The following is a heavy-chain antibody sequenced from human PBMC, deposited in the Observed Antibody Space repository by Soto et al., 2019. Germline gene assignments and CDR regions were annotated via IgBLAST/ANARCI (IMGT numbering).Heavy chain of an antibody. CDR1: GFSFSSYG. D-gene: IGHD2-21*02. Sequence: GSLRLSCAVSGFSFSSYGMHWVRQAPGKGLEWVAVISYDGSNKYYADSVKGRFTISRDNSKNTLYLQMNSLRAEDTAVYYCARGGHVVVVTAAFDYWGQGT. CDR2: ISYDGSNK. V-gene: IGHV3-30*03. J-gene: IGHJ4*02. CDR3: ARGGHVVVVTAAFDY.